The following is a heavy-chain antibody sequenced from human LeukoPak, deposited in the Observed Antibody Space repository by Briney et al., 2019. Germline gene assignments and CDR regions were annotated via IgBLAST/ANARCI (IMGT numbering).Heavy chain of an antibody. CDR2: IYYSGST. CDR1: GGSISSYY. J-gene: IGHJ4*02. CDR3: ARLGHPSGSSWLFDY. D-gene: IGHD6-13*01. Sequence: SETLSLTCTVSGGSISSYYWSWIRQPPGKGLEWIGYIYYSGSTNYNPSLKSRVTISVDTSKNQFSLKLSSVTAADTAVYYCARLGHPSGSSWLFDYWGQGTLVTVSS. V-gene: IGHV4-59*08.